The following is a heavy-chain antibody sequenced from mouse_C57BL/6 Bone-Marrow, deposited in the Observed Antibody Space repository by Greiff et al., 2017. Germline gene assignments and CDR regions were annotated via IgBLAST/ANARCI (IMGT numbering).Heavy chain of an antibody. CDR3: ARWAY. CDR1: GYTFTSYW. Sequence: VQLQQPGAELVRPGTSVKLSCKASGYTFTSYWLHWVKQRPGQGLEWIGVIDPSDSYTNYNQKCKGKATLTVDTSSSTAYMPLSSLTSEDSAVYYCARWAYWGQGTLVTVSA. J-gene: IGHJ3*01. CDR2: IDPSDSYT. V-gene: IGHV1-59*01.